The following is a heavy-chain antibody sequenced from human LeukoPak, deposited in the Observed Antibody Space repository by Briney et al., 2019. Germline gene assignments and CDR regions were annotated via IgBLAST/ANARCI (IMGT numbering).Heavy chain of an antibody. CDR3: ARGTSGFLIRTNWFDP. V-gene: IGHV1-69*13. D-gene: IGHD3-10*01. J-gene: IGHJ5*02. CDR1: GGTFSSYA. CDR2: IIPIIGTA. Sequence: ASVKVSCKASGGTFSSYAISWVRQAPGQGLEWMGGIIPIIGTANYAQKFQGRVTITADESTSTAYMELSSLRSEDTAVYYCARGTSGFLIRTNWFDPWGQGTLVTVSS.